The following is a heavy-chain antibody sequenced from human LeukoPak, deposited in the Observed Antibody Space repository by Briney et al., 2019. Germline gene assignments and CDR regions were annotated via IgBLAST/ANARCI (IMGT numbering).Heavy chain of an antibody. CDR2: INSDGSST. Sequence: PGGSLRLSCAASGFTFSSYWMHWVRQAPGKGLVWVSRINSDGSSTSYADSVKGRFTISRDNAKNTLYLLMNSLRAEDTAVYYCARGTGYSVFDIWGQGTMVTVSS. D-gene: IGHD1-26*01. J-gene: IGHJ3*02. CDR3: ARGTGYSVFDI. CDR1: GFTFSSYW. V-gene: IGHV3-74*01.